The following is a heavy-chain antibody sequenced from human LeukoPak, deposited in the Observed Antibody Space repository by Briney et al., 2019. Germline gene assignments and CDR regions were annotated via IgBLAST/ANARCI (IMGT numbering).Heavy chain of an antibody. D-gene: IGHD3-9*01. V-gene: IGHV1-18*01. CDR2: ISAYNGNT. CDR1: GYRFTSYG. CDR3: ARGGDGDILTGLVFDY. Sequence: ASVKVSCKASGYRFTSYGISWVRQAPGQGLEWMGWISAYNGNTDYAQKLQGRVTMTTDTSTSTAYMELRSLRSDDTAVYYCARGGDGDILTGLVFDYWGQGTLVTVSS. J-gene: IGHJ4*02.